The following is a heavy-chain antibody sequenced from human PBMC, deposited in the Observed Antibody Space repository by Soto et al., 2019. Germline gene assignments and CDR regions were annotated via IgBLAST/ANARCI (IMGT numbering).Heavy chain of an antibody. Sequence: EVQLVQSGPEVKKAGESLKISCKTSGYSFISYWIGWVRQKPGKGLGWMGIIFPGDSDIRYSPSFEGQVTLSADKSTNTAFLQWTTLKASDSAIYYCARVVYGSGPLDVWGQGTTVSVSS. CDR2: IFPGDSDI. J-gene: IGHJ6*02. D-gene: IGHD3-10*01. V-gene: IGHV5-51*01. CDR1: GYSFISYW. CDR3: ARVVYGSGPLDV.